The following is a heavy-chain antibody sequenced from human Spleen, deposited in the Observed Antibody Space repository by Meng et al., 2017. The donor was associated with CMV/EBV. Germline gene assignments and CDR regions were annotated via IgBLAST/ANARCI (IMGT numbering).Heavy chain of an antibody. J-gene: IGHJ5*02. D-gene: IGHD6-19*01. Sequence: CTVHWGSIITDDSYGGWIRQPPEKGLEWIATISYTGTSYHSPSLQSRVTMSVDTSKNQFSLIMNSVTAADTAIYYCARGRGWWGWFDPWGQGTLVTVSS. V-gene: IGHV4-39*01. CDR1: WGSIITDDSY. CDR2: ISYTGTS. CDR3: ARGRGWWGWFDP.